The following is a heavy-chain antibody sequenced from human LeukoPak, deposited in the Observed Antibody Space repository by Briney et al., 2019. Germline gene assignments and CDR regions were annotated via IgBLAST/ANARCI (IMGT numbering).Heavy chain of an antibody. J-gene: IGHJ4*02. Sequence: GGSLRLSCAASGFTFGSYAMSWVRQAPGKGLEWVANIKQDGSKKSYVDSVKGRFTISRDNAKNSLYLQMNSLRAEDTAIYYCTRVGYIDEGIDYWGQGTLVTVSS. CDR1: GFTFGSYA. CDR3: TRVGYIDEGIDY. CDR2: IKQDGSKK. D-gene: IGHD5-24*01. V-gene: IGHV3-7*04.